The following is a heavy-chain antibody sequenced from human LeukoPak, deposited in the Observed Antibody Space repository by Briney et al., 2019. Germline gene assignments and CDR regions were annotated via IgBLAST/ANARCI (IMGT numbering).Heavy chain of an antibody. J-gene: IGHJ3*02. Sequence: GGSLRLSCAASGFTFSSYSMNWVRQAPGKGLEWVSAISSSSSNIYNADSVKGRFTISRDNSKNTLYLQMNSLRAEDTAVYYCARVGATGAFDIWGQGTMVTVSS. V-gene: IGHV3-21*04. CDR3: ARVGATGAFDI. CDR2: ISSSSSNI. CDR1: GFTFSSYS. D-gene: IGHD1-26*01.